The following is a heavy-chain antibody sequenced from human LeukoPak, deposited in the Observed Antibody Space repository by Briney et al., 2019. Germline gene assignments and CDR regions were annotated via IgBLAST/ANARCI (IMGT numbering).Heavy chain of an antibody. J-gene: IGHJ6*03. D-gene: IGHD1-14*01. V-gene: IGHV3-53*01. Sequence: GGSLRLSCVVSELTVRTIYISWVRQAPGKGLEWVSLIYSGGDTYYADSVKGRFTNSRDNSKNTVYLQMDNLRSADTAVYYCALNPPSGHFYMDVWGNGTAVTVSS. CDR3: ALNPPSGHFYMDV. CDR2: IYSGGDT. CDR1: ELTVRTIY.